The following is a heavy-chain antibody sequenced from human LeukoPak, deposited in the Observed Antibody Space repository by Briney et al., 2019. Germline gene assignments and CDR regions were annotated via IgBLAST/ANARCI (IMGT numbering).Heavy chain of an antibody. CDR2: IWYDGSNK. CDR1: GFTFSSYG. D-gene: IGHD6-19*01. CDR3: ARDLRKFQWLPSYFDY. V-gene: IGHV3-33*01. J-gene: IGHJ4*02. Sequence: GGSLRLSCAASGFTFSSYGMHWVRQAPGKGLERVAVIWYDGSNKYYADSVKGRFTISRDNSKNTLYLQMNSLRAEDTAVYYCARDLRKFQWLPSYFDYWGQGTLVTVSS.